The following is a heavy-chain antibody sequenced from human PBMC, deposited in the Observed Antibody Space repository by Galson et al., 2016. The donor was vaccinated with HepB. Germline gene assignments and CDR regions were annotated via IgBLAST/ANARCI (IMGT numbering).Heavy chain of an antibody. CDR1: GLTFSNYG. CDR3: VQGSTAPAV. D-gene: IGHD1-26*01. J-gene: IGHJ6*04. Sequence: SLRLSCAASGLTFSNYGMTWVRQAPGKGLEVVSSISRSGDSTDYAASVKCRFTISRDNSKTTLSLQMNSLTADDTAIYYCVQGSTAPAVWGKGTTVTVSS. V-gene: IGHV3-23*01. CDR2: ISRSGDST.